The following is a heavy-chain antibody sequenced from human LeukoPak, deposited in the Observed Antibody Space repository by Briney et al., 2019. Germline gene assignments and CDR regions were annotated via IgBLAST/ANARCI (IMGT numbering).Heavy chain of an antibody. CDR3: AGGLGELSRYFDY. J-gene: IGHJ4*02. V-gene: IGHV4-31*03. D-gene: IGHD3-10*01. CDR2: IYYSGST. CDR1: GGSISSGGYY. Sequence: PSETLSLTCTVSGGSISSGGYYWSWIRQHPGKGLEWIGYIYYSGSTYYNPSLKSRVTISVDTSKNQFSLKLSSVTAADTAVYYCAGGLGELSRYFDYWGQGTLVTVSS.